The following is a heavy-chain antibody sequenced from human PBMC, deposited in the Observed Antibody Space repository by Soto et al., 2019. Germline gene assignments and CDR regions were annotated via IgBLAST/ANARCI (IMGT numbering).Heavy chain of an antibody. V-gene: IGHV2-5*02. J-gene: IGHJ3*02. D-gene: IGHD2-21*02. CDR1: GFSLSTSGVG. CDR3: AHSPGYCGGDCYGAFDI. CDR2: IYWDDDK. Sequence: SGPTLVNPTQTLTLTCTFSGFSLSTSGVGVGWIRQPPGKALEWLALIYWDDDKRYSPSLKSRLTITKDTSKNQVVLTMTNMDPVDTATYYCAHSPGYCGGDCYGAFDIWGQGTMVTVSS.